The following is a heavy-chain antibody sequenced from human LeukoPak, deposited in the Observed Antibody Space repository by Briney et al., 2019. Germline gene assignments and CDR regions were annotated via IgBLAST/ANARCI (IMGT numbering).Heavy chain of an antibody. CDR3: VRDAIVGSTWYLCYFDY. V-gene: IGHV3-23*01. J-gene: IGHJ4*02. D-gene: IGHD6-13*01. CDR2: ISDSGGTT. CDR1: GFTFSSYA. Sequence: GGSLRLSCAASGFTFSSYAMSWVRQAPGKGLEWVSTISDSGGTTYYADSVKGRFTISRDNSKNMLYLQVNSLRAEDTAVYYCVRDAIVGSTWYLCYFDYWGQGTLVTVSS.